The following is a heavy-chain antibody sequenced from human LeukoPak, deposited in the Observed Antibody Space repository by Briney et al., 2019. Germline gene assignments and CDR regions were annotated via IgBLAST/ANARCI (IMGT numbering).Heavy chain of an antibody. J-gene: IGHJ3*02. CDR3: ARDSGYNAFDI. CDR1: GFTFSTSW. Sequence: GGSLRLSCAASGFTFSTSWMTWVRRAPGKGLDWLGNINPDGSRINYVHSVKGRFTFSRDNAKNSLFLQMNSLRAEDTAVFYCARDSGYNAFDIWGQGTMVTVSS. V-gene: IGHV3-7*01. CDR2: INPDGSRI. D-gene: IGHD5-12*01.